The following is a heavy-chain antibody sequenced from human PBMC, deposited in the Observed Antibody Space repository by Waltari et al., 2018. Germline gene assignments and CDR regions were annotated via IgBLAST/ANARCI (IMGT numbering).Heavy chain of an antibody. CDR2: IYTSGST. CDR3: ARDRPPFDP. CDR1: GGSLSSGSYY. V-gene: IGHV4-61*02. Sequence: QVQLQESGPGLVKPSQTLSLTCTVSGGSLSSGSYYWSWIRQPAGKGLEWIGRIYTSGSTNYNPSLKSRVTISVDTSKNQFSLKLSSVTAADTAVYYCARDRPPFDPWGQGTLVTVSS. J-gene: IGHJ5*02.